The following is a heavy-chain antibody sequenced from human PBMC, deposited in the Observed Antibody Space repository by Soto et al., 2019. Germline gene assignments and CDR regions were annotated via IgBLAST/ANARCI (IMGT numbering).Heavy chain of an antibody. Sequence: GGSLRLSCAASGFTFRSYAMSWVRQAPGKGLEWVSAISGSGGSTHYADSVKGRFTISRDNAKNSLYLQMNSLGAEDTAVYYCAGGQDNLAVNFDYWGQGTPVTVSS. CDR1: GFTFRSYA. D-gene: IGHD1-1*01. V-gene: IGHV3-23*01. J-gene: IGHJ4*02. CDR2: ISGSGGST. CDR3: AGGQDNLAVNFDY.